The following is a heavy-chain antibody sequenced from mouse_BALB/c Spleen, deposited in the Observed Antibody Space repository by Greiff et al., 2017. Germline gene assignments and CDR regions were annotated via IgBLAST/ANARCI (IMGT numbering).Heavy chain of an antibody. D-gene: IGHD2-10*01. CDR2: IYPYNGGT. CDR3: ARKGGPYYGFAY. Sequence: EVQLHQSGPELVKPGASVKISCKASGYTFTDYNMHWVKQSHGKSLEWIGYIYPYNGGTGYNQKFKSKATLTVDNSSSTAYMELRSLTSEDSAVYYCARKGGPYYGFAYWGQGTLVTVSA. J-gene: IGHJ3*01. V-gene: IGHV1S29*02. CDR1: GYTFTDYN.